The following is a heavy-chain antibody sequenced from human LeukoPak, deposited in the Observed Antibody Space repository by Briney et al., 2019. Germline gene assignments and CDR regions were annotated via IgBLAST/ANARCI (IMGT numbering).Heavy chain of an antibody. Sequence: GGSLRLSCAASGFSVSSDYMSWVRQAPGKGLEWVSSIYSGGETLYADSVKDRFTISRDNSENTLHLQMTSLRVEDAAMYYCARDLVVAGTYGFGNWGQGTLVTVSS. D-gene: IGHD2-15*01. V-gene: IGHV3-66*01. CDR2: IYSGGET. J-gene: IGHJ4*02. CDR1: GFSVSSDY. CDR3: ARDLVVAGTYGFGN.